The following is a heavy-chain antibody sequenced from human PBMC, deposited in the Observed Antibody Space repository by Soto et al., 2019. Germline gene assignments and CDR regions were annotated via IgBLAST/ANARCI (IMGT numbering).Heavy chain of an antibody. CDR1: GYTFTSYY. D-gene: IGHD1-1*01. CDR3: ARDGELGKQLSYGMDA. J-gene: IGHJ6*02. CDR2: INPSGGST. Sequence: GASVKVSCKASGYTFTSYYMHWVRQAPGQGLEWMGIINPSGGSTSYAQKFQGRVTMTRDTSTSTVYMELSSLRSEDTAVYYCARDGELGKQLSYGMDAWGQGTTVTVSS. V-gene: IGHV1-46*01.